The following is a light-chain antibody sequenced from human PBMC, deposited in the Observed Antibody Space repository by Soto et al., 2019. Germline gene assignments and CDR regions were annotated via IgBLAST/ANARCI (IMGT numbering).Light chain of an antibody. J-gene: IGKJ1*01. V-gene: IGKV4-1*01. CDR2: WAS. Sequence: DIVMTQSPDSLAVSLGERSTINCKSSQTVLYSSINRNCLAWYQQKSGQPPKLLIYWASMRESGVPDRFSGSGSGTDFTLTISSLQAEDVAIYYCQQYYTLPPTFGQGTNVDIK. CDR3: QQYYTLPPT. CDR1: QTVLYSSINRNC.